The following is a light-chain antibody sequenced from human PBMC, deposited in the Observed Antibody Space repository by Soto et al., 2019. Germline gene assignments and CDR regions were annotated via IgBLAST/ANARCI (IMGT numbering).Light chain of an antibody. J-gene: IGKJ4*01. Sequence: EIVMTQSPATLSVSPGERATLSCRASQSVGRKLAWYQQTPGQAPRLLIYGASTRATVIPARFSGSGSGTEFTLTISSLQSEDFAIYSCQQYNHWPPLTFGGGTKVEIK. V-gene: IGKV3-15*01. CDR1: QSVGRK. CDR3: QQYNHWPPLT. CDR2: GAS.